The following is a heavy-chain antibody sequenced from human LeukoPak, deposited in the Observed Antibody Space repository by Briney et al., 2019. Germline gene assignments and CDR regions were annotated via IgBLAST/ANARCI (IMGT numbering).Heavy chain of an antibody. Sequence: GGSLRLSCAASGFTISGYWMYWIRQSPAKGLEWVARVNADGSVTNYAGSVKGRFTISRDTATNIVYLQMNSLRDDDTAVYYCARDLNWGQVDYWGQGTLVTASS. J-gene: IGHJ4*02. CDR2: VNADGSVT. V-gene: IGHV3-74*01. CDR1: GFTISGYW. CDR3: ARDLNWGQVDY. D-gene: IGHD7-27*01.